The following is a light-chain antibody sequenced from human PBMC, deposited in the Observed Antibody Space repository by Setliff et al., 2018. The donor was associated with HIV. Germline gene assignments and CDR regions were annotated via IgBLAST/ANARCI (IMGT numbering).Light chain of an antibody. J-gene: IGLJ1*01. Sequence: LTQPASVSGSPGQSITISCTGTSSDIGAYNYVSWYQQHPGKAPKVMIYDVRKRPSGVSNRFSGSKSGNTASLTISGLQAEDEAAYYCSSYVNINTLVFGTGTKGTVL. CDR3: SSYVNINTLV. CDR2: DVR. V-gene: IGLV2-14*03. CDR1: SSDIGAYNY.